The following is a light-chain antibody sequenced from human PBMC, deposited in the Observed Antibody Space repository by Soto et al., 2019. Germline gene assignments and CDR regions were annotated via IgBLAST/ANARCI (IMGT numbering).Light chain of an antibody. Sequence: QAVVTQEPSFSVSPGRTVTLTCGLSSGSVSTSYYPSWYQQTPGQAPRTLIYSTNTRSSGVPDRFSGSILGNKAALTITGAQADDESDYYCVLYMGSGIWVFGGATNVTVL. V-gene: IGLV8-61*01. CDR1: SGSVSTSYY. CDR2: STN. J-gene: IGLJ3*02. CDR3: VLYMGSGIWV.